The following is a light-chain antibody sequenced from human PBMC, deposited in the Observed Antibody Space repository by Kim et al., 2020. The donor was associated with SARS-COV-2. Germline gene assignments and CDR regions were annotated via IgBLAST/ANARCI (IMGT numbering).Light chain of an antibody. Sequence: QSVLTQPPSASGTPGQRVTIPCSGTTSNIGSNTVNWYHQFPGTAPKDIMYREIQRRSGVPDRFSGAKSGTSASLAISGVQSEDEAVYYYASWDDSLSGWVFGGGTQLTVL. J-gene: IGLJ3*02. V-gene: IGLV1-44*01. CDR1: TSNIGSNT. CDR3: ASWDDSLSGWV. CDR2: REI.